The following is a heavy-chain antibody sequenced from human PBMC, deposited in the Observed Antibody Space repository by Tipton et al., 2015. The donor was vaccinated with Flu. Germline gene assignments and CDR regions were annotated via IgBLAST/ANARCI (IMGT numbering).Heavy chain of an antibody. CDR2: IYYSGST. D-gene: IGHD1-26*01. J-gene: IGHJ4*02. CDR1: GGSISSHY. CDR3: ARGGTLGPTHFHY. Sequence: TLSLTCTVSGGSISSHYWSWIRQPPGKGLEWIGYIYYSGSTDYNPSLKSRVTISMDTSKNQFSLQLTSVTAADTAVYYCARGGTLGPTHFHYWGQGTLVSVSS. V-gene: IGHV4-59*11.